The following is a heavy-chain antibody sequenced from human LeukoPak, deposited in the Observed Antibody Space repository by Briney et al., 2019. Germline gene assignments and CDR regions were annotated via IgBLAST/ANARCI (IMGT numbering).Heavy chain of an antibody. D-gene: IGHD1-26*01. CDR2: IYYSGST. CDR1: GGSISSSSYY. V-gene: IGHV4-39*01. Sequence: SETLSLTCTVSGGSISSSSYYWGWIRQPPGKGLEWIGSIYYSGSTYYNPSLKSRVTISVDTSKNQFSLKLSSVTAADTAVYYCARGRRGSHDAFDIWGQGTMVTVSS. J-gene: IGHJ3*02. CDR3: ARGRRGSHDAFDI.